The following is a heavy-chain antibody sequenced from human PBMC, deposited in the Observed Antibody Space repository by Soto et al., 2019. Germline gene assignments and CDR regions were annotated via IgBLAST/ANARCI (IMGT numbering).Heavy chain of an antibody. Sequence: GGSLRLSCAASGFTFSSYAMHWVRQAPGKGLEWVAVISYDGSNKYYADSVKGRFTISRDNSKNTLYLQMNSLRAEDTAVYYRATSIFTIAAAAPGAFDIWGQGTMVTVSS. V-gene: IGHV3-30-3*01. CDR2: ISYDGSNK. J-gene: IGHJ3*02. CDR1: GFTFSSYA. D-gene: IGHD6-13*01. CDR3: ATSIFTIAAAAPGAFDI.